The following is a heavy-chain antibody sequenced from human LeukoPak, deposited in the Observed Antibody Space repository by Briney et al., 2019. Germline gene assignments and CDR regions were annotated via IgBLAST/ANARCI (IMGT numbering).Heavy chain of an antibody. J-gene: IGHJ3*02. V-gene: IGHV4-59*01. CDR3: ARGSIWDTATGSAFDI. CDR1: GGFISSYY. D-gene: IGHD5-18*01. CDR2: IYYSGST. Sequence: SETLSLTCTVSGGFISSYYWSWIRQPPGKGLEWIGYIYYSGSTNYNPSLKSRVTISVDTSKNQFSLKLSSVTAADTAVYYCARGSIWDTATGSAFDIWGQGTMVTVSS.